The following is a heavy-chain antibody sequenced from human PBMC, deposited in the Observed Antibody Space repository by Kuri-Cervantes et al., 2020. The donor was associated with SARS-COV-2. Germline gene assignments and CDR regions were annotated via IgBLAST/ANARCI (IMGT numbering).Heavy chain of an antibody. J-gene: IGHJ4*02. CDR3: ARQSEAGIAVAGPRYFDY. CDR2: IYYSGST. V-gene: IGHV4-39*07. Sequence: SETLSLTCTVSGGSISSSSYYWGWIRQPPGKGLEWIGSIYYSGSTYYSPSLKSRVTISVDTSKNQFSLKLSSVTAADTAVYYCARQSEAGIAVAGPRYFDYWGQGTLVTVSS. CDR1: GGSISSSSYY. D-gene: IGHD6-19*01.